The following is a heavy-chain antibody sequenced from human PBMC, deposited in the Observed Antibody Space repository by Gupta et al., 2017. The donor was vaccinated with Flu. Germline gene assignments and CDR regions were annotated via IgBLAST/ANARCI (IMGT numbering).Heavy chain of an antibody. CDR3: AREKFCNTNTCYRYFDS. D-gene: IGHD2-2*02. CDR2: INPHSGST. J-gene: IGHJ4*02. CDR1: GYSFSDYY. V-gene: IGHV1-2*02. Sequence: VQLVQSGAEVKTPGASVKVSCTASGYSFSDYYIHGVRQAPGQGLEWMGSINPHSGSTNDQQKFQGRVTIIEDATLRTDYMELRRLTSDDTAVYYWAREKFCNTNTCYRYFDSWGQGTLVTVAS.